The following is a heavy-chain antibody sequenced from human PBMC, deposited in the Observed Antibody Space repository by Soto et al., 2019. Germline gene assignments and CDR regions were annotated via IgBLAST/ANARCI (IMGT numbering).Heavy chain of an antibody. CDR2: IYPGDSAT. CDR3: ARLRAEPQWFATGHFFFYCIDV. Sequence: GECLNSSCKGSRYGCTSYWVGWVLQMPGKGLEWRGIIYPGDSATRYSPSFQRQVTSSADKSISTSSLQWSSVKASDTPMYYCARLRAEPQWFATGHFFFYCIDVWGQLTTFTVSS. V-gene: IGHV5-51*01. CDR1: RYGCTSYW. J-gene: IGHJ6*02. D-gene: IGHD3-10*01.